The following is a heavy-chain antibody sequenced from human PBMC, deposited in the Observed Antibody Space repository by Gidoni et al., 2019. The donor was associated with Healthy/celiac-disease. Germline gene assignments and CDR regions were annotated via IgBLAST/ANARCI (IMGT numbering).Heavy chain of an antibody. CDR2: IYYSGST. V-gene: IGHV4-39*01. J-gene: IGHJ4*02. D-gene: IGHD6-19*01. CDR3: ARVGYSSGWVLYYFDY. CDR1: GGSISGSSYY. Sequence: QLQLQESGPGLVKPAETLSLTCTVSGGSISGSSYYWGWIRQPPGKGLEWIGSIYYSGSTYYNPSLKSRVTISVDTSKNQFSLKLSSVTAADTAVYYCARVGYSSGWVLYYFDYWGQGTLVTVSS.